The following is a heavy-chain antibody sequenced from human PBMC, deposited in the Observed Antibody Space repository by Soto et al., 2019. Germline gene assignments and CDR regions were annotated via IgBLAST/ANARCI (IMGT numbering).Heavy chain of an antibody. CDR3: ARHHMRPTNYAMDV. V-gene: IGHV5-10-1*03. CDR1: GDSFLDYW. J-gene: IGHJ6*02. CDR2: IDPSDSYR. Sequence: EVQLVQSGAEVKKPGESLTISCKGSGDSFLDYWISWVRQMPGKGLEWMGRIDPSDSYRTYSPSFQGHVTISVDKSINNAYVQWSSLKASDNAIYYCARHHMRPTNYAMDVWGQGTTVTVSS. D-gene: IGHD2-21*01.